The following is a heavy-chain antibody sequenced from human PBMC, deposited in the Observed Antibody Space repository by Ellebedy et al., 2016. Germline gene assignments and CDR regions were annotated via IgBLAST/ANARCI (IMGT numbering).Heavy chain of an antibody. CDR3: ASTAVVTTPLGY. V-gene: IGHV3-53*01. CDR2: IYSGGST. Sequence: GESLKISXAASGFTFSSYAMSWVRQAPGKGLEWVSVIYSGGSTYYADSVKGRFTISRDNSKNTLYLQMNSLRAEDTAVYYCASTAVVTTPLGYWGQGTLVTVSS. J-gene: IGHJ4*02. D-gene: IGHD4-23*01. CDR1: GFTFSSYA.